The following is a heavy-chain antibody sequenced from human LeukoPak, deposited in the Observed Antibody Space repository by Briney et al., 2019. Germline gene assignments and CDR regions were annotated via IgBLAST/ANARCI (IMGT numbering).Heavy chain of an antibody. CDR2: IYTSGST. CDR1: GGSISSYY. V-gene: IGHV4-4*07. D-gene: IGHD3-10*01. CDR3: ARYYGSGSYNYFDY. Sequence: SETLSLTCTVSGGSISSYYWSWIRQPAGKGLEWIGRIYTSGSTNYNPSLKSRVTMSVDTSKNQFSLKLSSVTAADTAVYYCARYYGSGSYNYFDYWGQGTLVTVSS. J-gene: IGHJ4*02.